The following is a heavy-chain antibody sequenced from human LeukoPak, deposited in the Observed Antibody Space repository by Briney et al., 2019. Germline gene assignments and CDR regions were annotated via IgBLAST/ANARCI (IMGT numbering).Heavy chain of an antibody. CDR3: ARVGSGDYWFDP. V-gene: IGHV1-69*05. CDR2: TIPIFGTA. Sequence: SVKVSCKASGGTFSSYAISWVRQAPGQGLEWMGGTIPIFGTANYAQKFQGRVTITTDESTSTAYMELSSLRSEDTAVYYCARVGSGDYWFDPWGQGTLVTVSS. CDR1: GGTFSSYA. D-gene: IGHD4-17*01. J-gene: IGHJ5*02.